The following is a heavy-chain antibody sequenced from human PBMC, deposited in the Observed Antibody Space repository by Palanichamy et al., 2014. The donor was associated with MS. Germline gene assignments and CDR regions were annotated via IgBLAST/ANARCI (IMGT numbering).Heavy chain of an antibody. J-gene: IGHJ4*02. V-gene: IGHV1-58*01. CDR1: GLTPSSSA. D-gene: IGHD3-3*01. CDR3: ALGGTSGHNNYFDN. Sequence: QMQLVQSGPEVKEPGTSVKVSCKASGLTPSSSAFQWVRQARGQRPESIGWIVVGTGYTKYSPNFRERVTFTRDVATDTAYMDLSSLRSEDTAVYYCALGGTSGHNNYFDNWGQGTLVTVSS. CDR2: IVVGTGYT.